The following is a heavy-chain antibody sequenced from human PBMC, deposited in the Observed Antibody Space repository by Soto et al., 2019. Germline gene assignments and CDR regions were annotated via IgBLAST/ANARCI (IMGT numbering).Heavy chain of an antibody. J-gene: IGHJ6*02. D-gene: IGHD3-3*01. Sequence: ASLKGSRKTSGYTNTVYGSSCLRQNKGKGLEWMGWISAYNGNTNYAQKLQGRVTMTTDTSTSTAYMELRSLRSDDTAVYYCARVFGITIFGVVISYYGMDICGQGTMVTVSS. V-gene: IGHV1-18*01. CDR3: ARVFGITIFGVVISYYGMDI. CDR2: ISAYNGNT. CDR1: GYTNTVYG.